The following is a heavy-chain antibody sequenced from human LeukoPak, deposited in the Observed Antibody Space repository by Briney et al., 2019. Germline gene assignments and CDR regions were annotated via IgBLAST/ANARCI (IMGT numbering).Heavy chain of an antibody. CDR3: GRTTVTFYFDY. V-gene: IGHV3-64D*06. CDR1: GFTFSTYA. CDR2: ISSNGFDT. D-gene: IGHD4-17*01. J-gene: IGHJ4*02. Sequence: GGSLRLSCSASGFTFSTYAMHWVRQAPGKGLEYISAISSNGFDTNYADSVKGRFTVSRDNSKNTLYLQMTSLTADDTGVYYCGRTTVTFYFDYWGQGTLVSVSS.